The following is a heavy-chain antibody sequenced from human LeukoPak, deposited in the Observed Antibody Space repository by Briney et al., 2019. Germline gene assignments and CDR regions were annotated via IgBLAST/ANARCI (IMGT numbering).Heavy chain of an antibody. CDR2: IIPIFGTA. CDR3: ARGELYSYGYHYYYMDV. Sequence: SVKVSCKASGGTFGSYAISWVRQAPGQGLEWMGRIIPIFGTANYAQKFQGRVTITADKSTSTAYMELSSLRSEDTAVYYCARGELYSYGYHYYYMDVWGKGTTVTVSS. J-gene: IGHJ6*03. CDR1: GGTFGSYA. D-gene: IGHD5-18*01. V-gene: IGHV1-69*06.